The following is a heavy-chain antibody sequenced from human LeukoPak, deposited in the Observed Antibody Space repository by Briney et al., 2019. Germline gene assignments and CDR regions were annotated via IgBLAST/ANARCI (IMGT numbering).Heavy chain of an antibody. CDR2: INSDGSST. CDR3: VSGLIAVTGASANY. D-gene: IGHD6-19*01. CDR1: GFTFSSYW. V-gene: IGHV3-74*01. J-gene: IGHJ4*02. Sequence: GGSLRLSCVASGFTFSSYWMHWVRQAPGKGLVWVSRINSDGSSTSYADSVKGRFTISRDNAKNTLLLQMSSLRAEDTAVYYCVSGLIAVTGASANYWGPGTLVTVSS.